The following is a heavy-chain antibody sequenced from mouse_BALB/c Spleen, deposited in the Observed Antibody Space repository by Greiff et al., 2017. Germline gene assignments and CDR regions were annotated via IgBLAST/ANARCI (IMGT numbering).Heavy chain of an antibody. J-gene: IGHJ1*01. CDR1: GYTFTSYY. Sequence: QVQLKQPGAELVKPGASVKLSCKASGYTFTSYYMYWVKQRPGQGLEWIGGINPSNGGTNFNEKFKSKATLTVDKSSSTAYMQLSSLTSEDSAVYYCTREVRWYFDVWGAGTTVTVSS. D-gene: IGHD2-14*01. V-gene: IGHV1S81*02. CDR3: TREVRWYFDV. CDR2: INPSNGGT.